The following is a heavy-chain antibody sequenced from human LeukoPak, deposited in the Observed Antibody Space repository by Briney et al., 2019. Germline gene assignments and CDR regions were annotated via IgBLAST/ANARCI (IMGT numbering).Heavy chain of an antibody. Sequence: SVKVSCKASGGTFSSYAISWVRQAPGQGLEWMGGIIPIFGTANYAQKFQGRVTITTDESTSTAYMELSSLRSEDTAVYYCARGAYYYDSSGYSYVYFDYWGQGTLVTVSS. CDR3: ARGAYYYDSSGYSYVYFDY. J-gene: IGHJ4*02. D-gene: IGHD3-22*01. CDR2: IIPIFGTA. V-gene: IGHV1-69*05. CDR1: GGTFSSYA.